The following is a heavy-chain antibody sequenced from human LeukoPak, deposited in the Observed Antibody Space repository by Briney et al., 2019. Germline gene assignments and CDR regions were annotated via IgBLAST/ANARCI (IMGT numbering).Heavy chain of an antibody. D-gene: IGHD3-10*01. CDR2: ICSGGST. CDR3: ARDRPYGSGSRAFDI. V-gene: IGHV3-53*01. CDR1: GFTVSSNY. Sequence: GGSLRLSCAASGFTVSSNYMSWVRQAPGKGLEWVSVICSGGSTYYADSVKGRFTISRDNSKNTLYLQMNSLRAEDTAVYYCARDRPYGSGSRAFDIWGQGTMVTVSS. J-gene: IGHJ3*02.